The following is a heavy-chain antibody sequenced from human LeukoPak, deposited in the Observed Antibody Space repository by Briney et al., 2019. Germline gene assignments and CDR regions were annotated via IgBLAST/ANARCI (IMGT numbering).Heavy chain of an antibody. CDR2: ISWNSGSI. V-gene: IGHV3-9*01. D-gene: IGHD2-2*01. J-gene: IGHJ5*02. CDR1: GFTFDDYA. CDR3: AKDPRRLHQLLSWFDH. Sequence: GGSLRLSCAASGFTFDDYAMHWVRQAPGKGLEWVSGISWNSGSIGYADSVKGRFTISRDNAKNSLYLQMNSLRAEDTALYYCAKDPRRLHQLLSWFDHWGQGTLVTVSS.